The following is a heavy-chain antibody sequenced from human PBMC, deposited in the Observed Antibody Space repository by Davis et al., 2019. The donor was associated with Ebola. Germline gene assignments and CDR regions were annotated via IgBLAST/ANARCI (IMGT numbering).Heavy chain of an antibody. V-gene: IGHV4-34*01. CDR2: INYRGKS. CDR1: GGSLNDYY. J-gene: IGHJ4*02. D-gene: IGHD3-16*01. Sequence: PSETLSLTCAVYGGSLNDYYWAWIRQPPGKGLEWIGEINYRGKSKYSPSLKSRAALSIDTSQKQVSLKLSSVTAADTAMYYCAERGGSVWGQGTLVTVSS. CDR3: AERGGSV.